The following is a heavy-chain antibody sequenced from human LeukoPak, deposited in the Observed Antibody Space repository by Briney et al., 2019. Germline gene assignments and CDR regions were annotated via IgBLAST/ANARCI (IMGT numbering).Heavy chain of an antibody. V-gene: IGHV4-61*02. CDR2: MDISGTT. CDR1: GVSISSGTYY. D-gene: IGHD1-26*01. J-gene: IGHJ4*02. Sequence: SQTLSLTCTVSGVSISSGTYYWSWIRQPAGKGLEWIGRMDISGTTNYNPSLKSRVTISVDTSKNQFSLRLNSVTAADPGVYYCARGRSGSYYFDYWGQGTLVTVSS. CDR3: ARGRSGSYYFDY.